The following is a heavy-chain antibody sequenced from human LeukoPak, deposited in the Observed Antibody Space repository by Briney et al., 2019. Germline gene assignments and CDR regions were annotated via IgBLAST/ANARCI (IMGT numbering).Heavy chain of an antibody. CDR3: AKDRDDFWSGCYHSYFDY. Sequence: GGSLRLSCAASGFTFSSYAMSWVRPAPGKGLEWVSAISGSGGSTYYADSVKGRFTISRDNSKNTLYLQMNSLRAEDTAVYYCAKDRDDFWSGCYHSYFDYWGQGTLVTVSS. D-gene: IGHD3-3*01. J-gene: IGHJ4*02. V-gene: IGHV3-23*01. CDR2: ISGSGGST. CDR1: GFTFSSYA.